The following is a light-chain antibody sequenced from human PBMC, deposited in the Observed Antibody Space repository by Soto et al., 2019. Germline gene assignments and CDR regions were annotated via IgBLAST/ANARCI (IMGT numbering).Light chain of an antibody. CDR1: QTVSSY. Sequence: IVLTQSPATLSLWPGETAILSCRASQTVSSYLSWYQHKPGQAPRLLIYAASKRAPGIPARFSGSGSGTDFPLTISSLEPEDFAVYYCQQRSTSITFGQGTRLEIE. J-gene: IGKJ5*01. CDR2: AAS. CDR3: QQRSTSIT. V-gene: IGKV3-11*01.